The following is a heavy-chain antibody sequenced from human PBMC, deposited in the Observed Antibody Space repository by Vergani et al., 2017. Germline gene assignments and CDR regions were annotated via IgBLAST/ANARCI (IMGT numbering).Heavy chain of an antibody. J-gene: IGHJ6*03. CDR3: ARDQVPAAIRLNVGNYMDV. Sequence: QGQLVESGGGIVQPGRSLTLSCVASRSTFKTYGMHWVRQAPGKGLEWEGLIYYDGSNAYYADSVKGRFTISRDNSKNTLYLQMSSLRAEDTAVYYCARDQVPAAIRLNVGNYMDVWGKGTTVIVSS. CDR1: RSTFKTYG. V-gene: IGHV3-33*01. CDR2: IYYDGSNA. D-gene: IGHD2-2*02.